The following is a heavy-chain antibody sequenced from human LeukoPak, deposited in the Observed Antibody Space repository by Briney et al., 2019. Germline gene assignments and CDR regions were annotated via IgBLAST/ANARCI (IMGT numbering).Heavy chain of an antibody. Sequence: ASVKVSCKASGYTFTSYYMHWVRQAPGQGLEWMGIINPSGGSTSYAQKFQGRVTMTRDMSMSTVYMELSSLRSEDTAVYYCARRDCSSTSCYGGGWFDPWGQGTLVTVSS. CDR2: INPSGGST. J-gene: IGHJ5*02. CDR3: ARRDCSSTSCYGGGWFDP. D-gene: IGHD2-2*01. CDR1: GYTFTSYY. V-gene: IGHV1-46*01.